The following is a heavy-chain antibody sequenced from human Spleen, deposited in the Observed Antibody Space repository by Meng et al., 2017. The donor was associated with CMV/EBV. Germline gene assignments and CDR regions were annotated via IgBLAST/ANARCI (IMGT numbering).Heavy chain of an antibody. V-gene: IGHV1-18*01. CDR1: GYTFTSYG. CDR2: ISAYSGNT. CDR3: ARGREAAYYYYGMDV. Sequence: ASVKVSCKASGYTFTSYGISWVRQAPGQGLEWMGWISAYSGNTNYAQKLQGRVTITRNTSISTAYMELSSLRSEDTAVYYCARGREAAYYYYGMDVWGQGTTVTVSS. D-gene: IGHD6-13*01. J-gene: IGHJ6*02.